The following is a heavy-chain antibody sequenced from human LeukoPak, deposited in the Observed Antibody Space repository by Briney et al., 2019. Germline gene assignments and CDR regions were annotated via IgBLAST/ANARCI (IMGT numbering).Heavy chain of an antibody. D-gene: IGHD4-17*01. J-gene: IGHJ6*02. V-gene: IGHV4-59*01. CDR2: ISYSGST. CDR1: GGSISINY. Sequence: PSETLSLTCTVSGGSISINYWSWIRQPPGKGLEWIGYISYSGSTNYNPSLKSRVTISGDTSKNQFSLKLSSVTAADTAVYYCARDLFVPGTTVTQGDPSSYYGMDVWGQGTTVTVSS. CDR3: ARDLFVPGTTVTQGDPSSYYGMDV.